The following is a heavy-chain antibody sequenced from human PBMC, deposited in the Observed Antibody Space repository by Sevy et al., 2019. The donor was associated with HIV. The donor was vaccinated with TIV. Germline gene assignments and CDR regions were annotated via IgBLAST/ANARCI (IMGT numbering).Heavy chain of an antibody. D-gene: IGHD3-10*01. CDR3: ARDRTYGSFIDY. CDR2: IWVDGTHK. V-gene: IGHV3-33*01. CDR1: GFAFSNYG. Sequence: GGSLRLSCAASGFAFSNYGMHWVRQAPGKGLEWVAVIWVDGTHKYYADSVKGRFTFSRDNTDNTVYLQMNSLRVEDTAVYYCARDRTYGSFIDYWGQGTLVTVSS. J-gene: IGHJ4*02.